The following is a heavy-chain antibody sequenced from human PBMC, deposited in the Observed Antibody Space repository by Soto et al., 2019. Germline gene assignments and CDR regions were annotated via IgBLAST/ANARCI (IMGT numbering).Heavy chain of an antibody. CDR2: IYTSGST. CDR3: ARDQGEYYYDSSGYYSRWFDP. Sequence: SETLSLTCTVSGGSISSYYWSWIRQPAGKGLEWIGRIYTSGSTNYNPSLKSRVAMSVDTSKNQFSLKLSSVTAADTAVYYCARDQGEYYYDSSGYYSRWFDPWGQGTLVTVSS. J-gene: IGHJ5*02. CDR1: GGSISSYY. V-gene: IGHV4-4*07. D-gene: IGHD3-22*01.